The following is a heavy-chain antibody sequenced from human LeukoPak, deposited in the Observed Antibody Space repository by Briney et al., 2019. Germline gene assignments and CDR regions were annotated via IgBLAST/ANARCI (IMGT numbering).Heavy chain of an antibody. Sequence: ASVKVSCKASGGTFSSYAISWVRQAPGQGLEWMGGIIPIFGTANYAQKFQGRVTITADEPTSTAYMELSSLRSEDTAVYYCARVSNYYYYGMDVWGQGTTVTVSS. V-gene: IGHV1-69*13. CDR3: ARVSNYYYYGMDV. D-gene: IGHD6-6*01. CDR1: GGTFSSYA. CDR2: IIPIFGTA. J-gene: IGHJ6*02.